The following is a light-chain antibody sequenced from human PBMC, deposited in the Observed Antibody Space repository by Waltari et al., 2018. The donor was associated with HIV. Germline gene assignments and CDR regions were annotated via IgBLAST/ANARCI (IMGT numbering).Light chain of an antibody. Sequence: QSALTQPPSASGSPGQSVTISCTGTSSDVGGYNYVSWYQQHPGKAPKLMIYEVSKWPSGVPDRFSGSKSGNTASLTVSGLQAEDEADYYCSSYAGSNNVVFGGGTKLTVL. J-gene: IGLJ2*01. CDR1: SSDVGGYNY. CDR3: SSYAGSNNVV. V-gene: IGLV2-8*01. CDR2: EVS.